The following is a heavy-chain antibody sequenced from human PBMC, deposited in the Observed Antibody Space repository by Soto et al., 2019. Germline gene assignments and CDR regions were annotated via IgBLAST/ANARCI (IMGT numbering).Heavy chain of an antibody. CDR3: SRDGVAAGLYLDN. CDR1: GFIFRSYW. J-gene: IGHJ4*02. Sequence: GGSLRLSCAASGFIFRSYWMTWVRQAPGKGLEWVANINQDGNEKYYVDSVRGRFIISRDNAENSLFLQMNSLRAEDTAIYYCSRDGVAAGLYLDNWGQGTLVTVSS. V-gene: IGHV3-7*01. D-gene: IGHD2-15*01. CDR2: INQDGNEK.